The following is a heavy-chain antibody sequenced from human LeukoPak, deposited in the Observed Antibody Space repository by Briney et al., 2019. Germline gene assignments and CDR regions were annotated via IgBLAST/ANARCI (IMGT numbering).Heavy chain of an antibody. D-gene: IGHD3-22*01. CDR2: IESDGST. Sequence: GGSPRLSCAASGFTFSTYWMHWVRQAPGKGLVWVSRIESDGSTNYADSVKGRFTISRDNAKNTVSLQMNSLRPEDTGVYYCARAPSEIGGYYPEYFRHWGQGTLVTVSS. V-gene: IGHV3-74*01. J-gene: IGHJ1*01. CDR3: ARAPSEIGGYYPEYFRH. CDR1: GFTFSTYW.